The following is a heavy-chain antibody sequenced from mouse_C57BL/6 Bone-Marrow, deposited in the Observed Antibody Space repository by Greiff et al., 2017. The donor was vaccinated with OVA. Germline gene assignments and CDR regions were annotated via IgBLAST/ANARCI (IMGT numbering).Heavy chain of an antibody. D-gene: IGHD2-4*01. CDR2: INYDGSST. J-gene: IGHJ1*03. CDR1: GFTFSDYY. V-gene: IGHV5-16*01. CDR3: AREGYDYHWYFDV. Sequence: VKLMESEGGLVQPGSSMKLSCTASGFTFSDYYMAWVRQVPEKGLEWVANINYDGSSTYYLDSLKSRFIISRDNAKNILYLQMSSLKSEDTATYYCAREGYDYHWYFDVWGTGTTVTVSS.